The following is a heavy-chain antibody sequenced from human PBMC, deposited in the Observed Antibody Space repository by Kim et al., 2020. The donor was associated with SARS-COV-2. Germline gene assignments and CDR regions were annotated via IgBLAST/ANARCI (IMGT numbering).Heavy chain of an antibody. D-gene: IGHD2-2*01. CDR2: INSDGSST. CDR1: GFTFSSYW. Sequence: GGSLRLSCAASGFTFSSYWMHWVRQAPGKGLVWVSRINSDGSSTSYADSVKGRFTISRDNAKNTLYLQMNSLRAEDTAVYYCARDLLKYCSTSCPLAPYGMDVWGQGTTVTVSS. V-gene: IGHV3-74*01. CDR3: ARDLLKYCSTSCPLAPYGMDV. J-gene: IGHJ6*02.